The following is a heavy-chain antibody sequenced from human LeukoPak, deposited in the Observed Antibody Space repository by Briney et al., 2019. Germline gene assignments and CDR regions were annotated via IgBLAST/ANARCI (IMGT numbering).Heavy chain of an antibody. D-gene: IGHD4-17*01. J-gene: IGHJ4*02. CDR2: IYYSGSP. V-gene: IGHV4-39*01. Sequence: PSETLSLTCTVSGGSISISGFYWGWIRQPPGKGLEWIASIYYSGSPYYNPSLMSRVTISVDTSKNQFSLKLSSVTAADTAVYYCARHDYGDIRRDCWGQGTLVTVSS. CDR1: GGSISISGFY. CDR3: ARHDYGDIRRDC.